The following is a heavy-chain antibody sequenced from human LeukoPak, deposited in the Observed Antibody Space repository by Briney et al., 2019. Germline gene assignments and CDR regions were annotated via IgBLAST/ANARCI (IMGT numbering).Heavy chain of an antibody. J-gene: IGHJ5*02. CDR1: GGSISSSSYY. V-gene: IGHV4-39*01. CDR3: ARQRYYGPGSYSLNWFDP. Sequence: SETLSLTCTVSGGSISSSSYYWGWIRQPPGKGLEWIGSIYYSETTYYNLSLKSRVTISVDTSKNQFSLRLSSVTAADTAVYYCARQRYYGPGSYSLNWFDPWGQGTLVTVSS. CDR2: IYYSETT. D-gene: IGHD3-10*01.